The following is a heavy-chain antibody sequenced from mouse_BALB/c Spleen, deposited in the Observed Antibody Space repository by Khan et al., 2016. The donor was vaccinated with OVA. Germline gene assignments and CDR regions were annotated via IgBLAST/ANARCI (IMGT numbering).Heavy chain of an antibody. CDR3: AKDRGYYAMDY. J-gene: IGHJ4*01. CDR2: IWGDRNT. CDR1: GFSLTSYG. Sequence: VELVESGPGLVAPSQSLSITCTVSGFSLTSYGVSWVRQPPGKGLEWLGIIWGDRNTNFHSALRSRLSISKDNSKSQVFLKLNSLQTDDTATYYCAKDRGYYAMDYWGQGTSVTVSS. V-gene: IGHV2-3*01.